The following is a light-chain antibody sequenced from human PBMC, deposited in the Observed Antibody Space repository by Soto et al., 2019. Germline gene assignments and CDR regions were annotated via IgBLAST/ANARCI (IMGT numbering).Light chain of an antibody. CDR3: SSYTSRYTLV. J-gene: IGLJ2*01. CDR2: DVS. Sequence: QSVLTQPASVSGSPGQSITISCTGTSSDVGGYNYVSWYQQHPGKAPKLMIYDVSNRPSGVSNRFSGSKSGNTASLTISGLQAEVEADYYCSSYTSRYTLVFGGGTKLTVL. V-gene: IGLV2-14*01. CDR1: SSDVGGYNY.